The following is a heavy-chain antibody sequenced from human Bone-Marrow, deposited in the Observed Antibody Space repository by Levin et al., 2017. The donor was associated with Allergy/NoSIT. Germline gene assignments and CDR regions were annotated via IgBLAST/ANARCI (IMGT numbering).Heavy chain of an antibody. D-gene: IGHD6-19*01. CDR3: ASGGSGWYPDY. Sequence: PSETLSLTCTVSGGSISSYYWSWIRQPPGKGLEWIGYIYYSGSTNYNPSLKSRVTISVDTSKNQFSLKLSSVTAADTAVYYCASGGSGWYPDYWGQGTLVTVSS. CDR2: IYYSGST. CDR1: GGSISSYY. J-gene: IGHJ4*02. V-gene: IGHV4-59*08.